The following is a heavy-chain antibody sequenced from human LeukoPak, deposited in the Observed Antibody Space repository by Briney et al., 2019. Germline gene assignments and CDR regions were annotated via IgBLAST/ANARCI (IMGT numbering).Heavy chain of an antibody. CDR3: AKVWHTAISGWNWFDP. V-gene: IGHV1-2*02. Sequence: ASVKVSCKAFGNTFTDYYIYWVRQAPGQGLEWMGWINPNSADTNYAQKFQGRVTMTRDTSISTAYMELSSLRSDDTAIYYCAKVWHTAISGWNWFDPWGQGTLVTVSS. CDR1: GNTFTDYY. D-gene: IGHD6-19*01. CDR2: INPNSADT. J-gene: IGHJ5*02.